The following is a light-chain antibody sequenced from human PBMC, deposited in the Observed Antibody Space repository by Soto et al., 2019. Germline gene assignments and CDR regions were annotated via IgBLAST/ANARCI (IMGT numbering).Light chain of an antibody. V-gene: IGLV2-23*02. CDR2: EVN. J-gene: IGLJ1*01. CDR3: CSFTSSNTHV. CDR1: SSDFGNYNL. Sequence: QSALTQPASVSGSPGQSITISCTGTSSDFGNYNLVSWYQQHPGKVPKLIIFEVNKRPSGVSGRFSGSKSGNTASLTISGLQAEDEADYYCCSFTSSNTHVFGTGTKLTVL.